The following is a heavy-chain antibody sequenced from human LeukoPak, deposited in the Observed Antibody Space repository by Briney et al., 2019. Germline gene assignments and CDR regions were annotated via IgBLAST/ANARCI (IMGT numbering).Heavy chain of an antibody. CDR1: GGSISSSSYY. V-gene: IGHV4-39*07. J-gene: IGHJ4*02. CDR2: IYYSGST. Sequence: PSETLSLTCTVSGGSISSSSYYWGWVRQPPGKGLEWIGSIYYSGSTYDNPSLKSRVNISVDTSKNQMSLKLSSVTAADTAVYYCARERFFDYWGQGTLVTVSS. CDR3: ARERFFDY. D-gene: IGHD3-3*01.